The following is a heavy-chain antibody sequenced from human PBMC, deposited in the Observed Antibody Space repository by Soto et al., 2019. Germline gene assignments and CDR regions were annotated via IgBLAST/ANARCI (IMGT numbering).Heavy chain of an antibody. CDR3: TRRGSSGTTVDY. CDR1: DYSISSGYY. Sequence: SETLSLTCGVSDYSISSGYYWGWIRQPPGKGLEWIGNIYHSGSTHYNPALKSRVTISVDTSKNQFSLKLNSVTAADTAVYYCTRRGSSGTTVDYWGQGTLVTVSS. J-gene: IGHJ4*02. V-gene: IGHV4-38-2*01. CDR2: IYHSGST. D-gene: IGHD1-26*01.